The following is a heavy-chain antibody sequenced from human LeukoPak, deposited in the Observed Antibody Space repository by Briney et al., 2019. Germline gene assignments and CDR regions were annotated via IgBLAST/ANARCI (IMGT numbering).Heavy chain of an antibody. CDR1: GGSISSGGYC. J-gene: IGHJ6*03. V-gene: IGHV4-31*03. CDR2: IHYSGIT. Sequence: SETLSLTCTVSGGSISSGGYCWSWIRQHPGKGLEWLGVIHYSGITYYNPTLKSRVTISVDTSKNQISLKLSSVTAADTAVYYCARKQAVVVPAAVNYYYYYMDVWGKGTTVTVSS. D-gene: IGHD2-2*01. CDR3: ARKQAVVVPAAVNYYYYYMDV.